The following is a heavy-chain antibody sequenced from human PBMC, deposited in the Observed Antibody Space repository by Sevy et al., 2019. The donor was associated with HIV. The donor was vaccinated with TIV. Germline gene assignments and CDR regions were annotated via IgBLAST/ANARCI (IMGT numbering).Heavy chain of an antibody. V-gene: IGHV3-7*01. CDR3: ARWSAPGFDY. Sequence: GGSLRLSCAASGFTFSSFTMTWVRQAPGKGLEWVANIYKDGSEKYYVDSVKGRFTISRDNAKSSLYLHMNSLRADDTAVYYCARWSAPGFDYWCQGTLVTVSS. CDR2: IYKDGSEK. CDR1: GFTFSSFT. J-gene: IGHJ4*02.